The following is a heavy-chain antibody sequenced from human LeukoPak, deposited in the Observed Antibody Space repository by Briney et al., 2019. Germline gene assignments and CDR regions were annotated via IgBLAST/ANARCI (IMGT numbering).Heavy chain of an antibody. D-gene: IGHD5-12*01. V-gene: IGHV3-30-3*01. CDR1: GFTFSSYA. CDR3: ARDSGYDLRRMLFDI. Sequence: GGSLRLSCAASGFTFSSYAMHWVRQAPGKGLEWVAVISYDGSNKYYADSVKGRFTISRDNSKNTLYLQMNSLRAEDTAVYYCARDSGYDLRRMLFDIWGQGTMVTVSS. CDR2: ISYDGSNK. J-gene: IGHJ3*02.